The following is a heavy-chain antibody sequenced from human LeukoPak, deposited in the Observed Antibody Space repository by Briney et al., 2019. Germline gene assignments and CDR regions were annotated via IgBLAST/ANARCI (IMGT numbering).Heavy chain of an antibody. CDR1: GFTFSDYY. CDR3: ARDYSGSYPDAFDI. J-gene: IGHJ3*02. D-gene: IGHD1-26*01. Sequence: PGGSLRLSCAAPGFTFSDYYMSWIRQAPGKGLEWVSYISSSGSTIYYADSVKGRFTISRDNAKNSLYLQMNSLRAEDTAVYYCARDYSGSYPDAFDIWGQGTMVTVSS. V-gene: IGHV3-11*04. CDR2: ISSSGSTI.